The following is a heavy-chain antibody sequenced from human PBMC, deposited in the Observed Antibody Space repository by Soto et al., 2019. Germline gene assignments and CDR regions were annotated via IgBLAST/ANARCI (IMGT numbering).Heavy chain of an antibody. CDR1: GGTFSSYA. J-gene: IGHJ6*04. D-gene: IGHD2-2*01. V-gene: IGHV1-69*01. CDR2: IIPIFGTA. Sequence: QVQLVQSGAEVKKPGSSVKVSCKASGGTFSSYAISWVRQAPGQGLEWMGGIIPIFGTANYAQKFQGRVTITADESTSTAYMELSSLRSEDTAVYYCARDLYCSSTSCSAGDSYYGMDVWGKGTTVTVSS. CDR3: ARDLYCSSTSCSAGDSYYGMDV.